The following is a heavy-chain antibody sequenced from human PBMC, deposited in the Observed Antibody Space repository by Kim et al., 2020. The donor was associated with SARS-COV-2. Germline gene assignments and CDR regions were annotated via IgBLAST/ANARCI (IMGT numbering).Heavy chain of an antibody. Sequence: GGSLRLSCAVSGFTFSSYTVSWVRQAPGRGLECVSSISSSGGSTYYAASVKGRFTISRDNSKNTLSLQMDSLRAEDTAVYYCAKRQNYAFDIWGQGTKVTVSS. CDR3: AKRQNYAFDI. J-gene: IGHJ3*02. CDR2: ISSSGGST. CDR1: GFTFSSYT. V-gene: IGHV3-23*01. D-gene: IGHD3-10*01.